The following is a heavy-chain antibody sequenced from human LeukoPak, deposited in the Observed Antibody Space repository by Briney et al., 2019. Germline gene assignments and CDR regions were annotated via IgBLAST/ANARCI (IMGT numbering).Heavy chain of an antibody. Sequence: SETLSLTCTVSGGSISSYYWSWIRQPPGKGLEWIGYVYTSGSTNYNPSLKSRVTISVDTSKNQFSLKLSSVTAADTAVYYCARQSKELAQILYYYYYYMDVWGKGTTVTVSS. CDR2: VYTSGST. CDR3: ARQSKELAQILYYYYYYMDV. V-gene: IGHV4-4*09. CDR1: GGSISSYY. D-gene: IGHD1-26*01. J-gene: IGHJ6*03.